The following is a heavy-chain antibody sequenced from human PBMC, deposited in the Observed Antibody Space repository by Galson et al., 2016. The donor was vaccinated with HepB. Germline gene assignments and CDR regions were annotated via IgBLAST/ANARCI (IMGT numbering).Heavy chain of an antibody. J-gene: IGHJ4*02. CDR1: GYTLTELA. V-gene: IGHV1-24*01. CDR2: FDHETGET. Sequence: SVKVSCKVSGYTLTELAMHWVRQAPGEGLEWMGGFDHETGETIYAQRFKGRVTMTEDTSTDTAYMELSSLRSEDTAVFYCATRWRYYYDSSGYSGNDHWGQGTLVTVSS. D-gene: IGHD3-22*01. CDR3: ATRWRYYYDSSGYSGNDH.